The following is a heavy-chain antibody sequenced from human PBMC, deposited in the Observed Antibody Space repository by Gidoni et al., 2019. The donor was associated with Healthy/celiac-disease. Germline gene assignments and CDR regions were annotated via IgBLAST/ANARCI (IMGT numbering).Heavy chain of an antibody. Sequence: EVQLVESGGGLVKPGGSLRLSCAASGFTFSSYSMNWVRQAPGKGLEWVSSISSSSSYIYYADSVKGRFTISRDNAKNSLYLQMNSLRAEDTAVYYCARDEFDQDYGDYSGYWGQGTLVTVSS. D-gene: IGHD4-17*01. CDR2: ISSSSSYI. CDR1: GFTFSSYS. V-gene: IGHV3-21*01. CDR3: ARDEFDQDYGDYSGY. J-gene: IGHJ4*02.